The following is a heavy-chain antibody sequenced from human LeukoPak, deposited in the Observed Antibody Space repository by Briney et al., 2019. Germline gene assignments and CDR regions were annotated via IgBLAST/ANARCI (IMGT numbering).Heavy chain of an antibody. D-gene: IGHD6-19*01. CDR2: ISGSGGTT. V-gene: IGHV3-23*01. Sequence: GGSLRLSCAASGFTFSSYGMTWVRQAPGKVLEWVSAISGSGGTTYYADSVKGRFTISRDNSKNTLYLQINSLRAEDTAVYYCAKDHLPGIVVADRDYWGQGTLVTVSS. CDR1: GFTFSSYG. J-gene: IGHJ4*02. CDR3: AKDHLPGIVVADRDY.